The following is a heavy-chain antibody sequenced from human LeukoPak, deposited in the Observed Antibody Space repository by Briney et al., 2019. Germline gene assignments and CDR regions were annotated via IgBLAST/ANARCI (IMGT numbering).Heavy chain of an antibody. CDR1: GGSISSYY. Sequence: PSETLSLTCTVSGGSISSYYWSWIRQPPGKGLEWIGYIFYSGSTNYNPSLKSRVTMSVDTSKNHFSLKLSSVTAADTAVYYCARMVGWGARRYYYYYMDVWGKGTTVTISS. CDR2: IFYSGST. CDR3: ARMVGWGARRYYYYYMDV. J-gene: IGHJ6*03. V-gene: IGHV4-59*01. D-gene: IGHD1-26*01.